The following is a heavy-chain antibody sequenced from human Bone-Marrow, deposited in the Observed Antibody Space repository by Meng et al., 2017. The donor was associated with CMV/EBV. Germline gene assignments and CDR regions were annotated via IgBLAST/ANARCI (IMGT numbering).Heavy chain of an antibody. V-gene: IGHV3-30*02. Sequence: GESLKISCAASGFTFSSYGMHWVRQAPGKGLEWVAFIRYDGSNKYYADSVKGRFTISRDNSKNTLYLQMNSLRAEDTAVYYCARDEINSSGWYFFYYYYGMDVWGQGTTVTVSS. D-gene: IGHD6-19*01. CDR2: IRYDGSNK. J-gene: IGHJ6*02. CDR3: ARDEINSSGWYFFYYYYGMDV. CDR1: GFTFSSYG.